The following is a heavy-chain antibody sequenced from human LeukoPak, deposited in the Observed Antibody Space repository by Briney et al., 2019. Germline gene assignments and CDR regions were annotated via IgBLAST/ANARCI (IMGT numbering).Heavy chain of an antibody. CDR1: GFTVSSNY. CDR3: ARSFYGSGSPFDY. V-gene: IGHV3-53*01. CDR2: IYSGGST. Sequence: PGGSLRLSCAASGFTVSSNYMSWVRQAPGKGLEWVSVIYSGGSTYHADSVKGRFTISRDNSKNTLYLQMNSLRAEDTAVYYCARSFYGSGSPFDYWGQGTLVTVSS. J-gene: IGHJ4*02. D-gene: IGHD3-10*01.